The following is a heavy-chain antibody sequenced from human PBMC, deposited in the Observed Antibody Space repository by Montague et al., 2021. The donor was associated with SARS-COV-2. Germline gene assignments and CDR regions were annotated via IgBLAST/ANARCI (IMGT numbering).Heavy chain of an antibody. CDR1: GATTNTGTHY. J-gene: IGHJ4*02. D-gene: IGHD3-16*01. CDR2: VYYTGKT. V-gene: IGHV4-39*01. CDR3: ARLRQGEDHFDY. Sequence: SETLFLTCNVTGATTNTGTHYWGWIRQPPGKVLEWIGSVYYTGKTYYNPSLKSRVTVSVDTSNNYFSLILTSVTAADTAVYYCARLRQGEDHFDYWGRGTLVTVSS.